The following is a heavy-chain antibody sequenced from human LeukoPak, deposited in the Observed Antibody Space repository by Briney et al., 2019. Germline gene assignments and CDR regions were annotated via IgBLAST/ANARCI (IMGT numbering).Heavy chain of an antibody. D-gene: IGHD6-13*01. CDR3: ATSFLATAGMEKYLDY. CDR1: GYTFTDLS. CDR2: FDPDNGET. Sequence: ASVKVSCKASGYTFTDLSMHWVRQAPGQGLEWMGWFDPDNGETNYAQKFQGSVTMTKDTSMTTADMERSSLRSDDTAVYCCATSFLATAGMEKYLDYWGQGT. V-gene: IGHV1-24*01. J-gene: IGHJ4*02.